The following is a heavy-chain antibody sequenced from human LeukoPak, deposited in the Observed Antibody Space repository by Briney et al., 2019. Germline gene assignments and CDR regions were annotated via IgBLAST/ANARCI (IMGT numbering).Heavy chain of an antibody. CDR3: ARTDKTSTYYDFWSGYRGMDV. CDR2: IYPGDSDT. CDR1: GYSFTSYW. D-gene: IGHD3-3*01. V-gene: IGHV5-51*01. J-gene: IGHJ6*02. Sequence: GESLKISCKGSGYSFTSYWIGWVRQMPGRGLEWMGIIYPGDSDTRYGPSFQGQVTISADKSISTAYLQWSSLKASDTAMYYCARTDKTSTYYDFWSGYRGMDVWGQGTTVTVSS.